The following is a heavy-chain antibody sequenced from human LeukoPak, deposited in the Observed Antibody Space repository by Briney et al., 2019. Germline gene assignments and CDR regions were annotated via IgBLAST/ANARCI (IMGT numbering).Heavy chain of an antibody. CDR1: GFTFSTYA. CDR3: ARDRYSGYDYPNWFDP. J-gene: IGHJ5*02. V-gene: IGHV3-30*04. CDR2: ISYDGSNK. Sequence: GGSLRPSCAASGFTFSTYAMHWVRQAPGKGLEWVAVISYDGSNKYYADSVKGRFTISRDNSKNTLYLQMNSLRAEDTAVYYCARDRYSGYDYPNWFDPWGQGTLVTVSS. D-gene: IGHD5-12*01.